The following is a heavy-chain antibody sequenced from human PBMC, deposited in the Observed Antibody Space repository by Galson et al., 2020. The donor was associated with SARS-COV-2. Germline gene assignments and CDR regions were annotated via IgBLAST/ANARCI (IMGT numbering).Heavy chain of an antibody. D-gene: IGHD3-10*01. CDR2: ISYDGSNK. Sequence: GGSLRLSCAASGFTFSSYAMHWVRQAPGKGLGGVAVISYDGSNKYYADSVKGRFTISRDNSKNPLYLQMNSLRAEDTAVYYCARDLYYYGSGSYSEFGYWGQGTLVTVSS. V-gene: IGHV3-30-3*01. CDR3: ARDLYYYGSGSYSEFGY. J-gene: IGHJ4*02. CDR1: GFTFSSYA.